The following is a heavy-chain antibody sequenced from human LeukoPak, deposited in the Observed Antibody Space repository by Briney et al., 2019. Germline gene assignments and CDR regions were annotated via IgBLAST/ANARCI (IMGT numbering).Heavy chain of an antibody. CDR1: GGSISSSSYY. V-gene: IGHV4-39*01. D-gene: IGHD2-15*01. CDR2: IYYSGST. CDR3: ARQIHPPFIVVVRDSFWFDP. Sequence: SETLSLACTVSGGSISSSSYYWGWIRQPPGKGLEWIGSIYYSGSTYYNPSLKSRVTISVDTSKNQFSLKLSSVTAADTAVYYCARQIHPPFIVVVRDSFWFDPWGQGTLVTVSS. J-gene: IGHJ5*02.